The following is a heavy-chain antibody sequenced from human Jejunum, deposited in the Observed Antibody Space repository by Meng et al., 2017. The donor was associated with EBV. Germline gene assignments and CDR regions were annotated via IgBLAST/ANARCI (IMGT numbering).Heavy chain of an antibody. CDR3: ARVNGYCSEGTCYYLDY. V-gene: IGHV4-30-4*01. CDR1: GGSISGGGYY. CDR2: IHYNGAT. D-gene: IGHD2-15*01. J-gene: IGHJ4*02. Sequence: QVRLQESGPGLLKPSQXLSLTCVVSGGSISGGGYYWSWIRQPPGKGLEWIGYIHYNGATYYNPSLKSRLTMAVDTSKNQFSLKLSSVTAADTAVYYCARVNGYCSEGTCYYLDYWGQGTLVTVSS.